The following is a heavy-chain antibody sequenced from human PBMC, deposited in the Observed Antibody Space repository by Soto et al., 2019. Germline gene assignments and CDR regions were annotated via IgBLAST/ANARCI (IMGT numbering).Heavy chain of an antibody. D-gene: IGHD2-15*01. J-gene: IGHJ4*02. V-gene: IGHV4-30-4*01. CDR1: GGSISSGDYY. Sequence: QVQLQESGPGLVKPSQTLSLTCTVSGGSISSGDYYWSWIRQPPGKGLEWIGYIYYSGSTYYNPTLKSRVTISVDTFKNQFSLKLSSVTAADTAVYYCAGYCSGGSCYEGRSSLFDYWGQGTLVTVSS. CDR3: AGYCSGGSCYEGRSSLFDY. CDR2: IYYSGST.